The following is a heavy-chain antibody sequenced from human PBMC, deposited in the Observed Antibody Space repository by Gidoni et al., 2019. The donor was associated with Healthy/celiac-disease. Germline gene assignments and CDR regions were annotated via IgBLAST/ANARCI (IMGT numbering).Heavy chain of an antibody. V-gene: IGHV4-39*01. CDR3: ASLRGYSYGLLDY. Sequence: QLQLQESGPGLVKPSETLSLTCTVSVGSISSSSYYWGWFRQPPGKGLEWIGSIYYSGSTYYNPSLKSRVTISVDTSKNQFSLKLSSVTAADTAVYYCASLRGYSYGLLDYWGQGTLVTVSS. CDR1: VGSISSSSYY. CDR2: IYYSGST. D-gene: IGHD5-18*01. J-gene: IGHJ4*02.